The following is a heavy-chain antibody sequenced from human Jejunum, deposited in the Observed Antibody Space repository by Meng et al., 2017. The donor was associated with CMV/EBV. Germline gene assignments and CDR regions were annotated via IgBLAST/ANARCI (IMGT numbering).Heavy chain of an antibody. CDR3: ARRGYSYGYGIDV. J-gene: IGHJ6*02. CDR1: GYTFTSYW. CDR2: SYPGESDT. V-gene: IGHV5-51*01. D-gene: IGHD5-18*01. Sequence: SGYTFTSYWIGWVRQTPGKGLEWMGISYPGESDTRYSPSFQGQVIISADKSITTAYLQWSSLKASDTAMYYCARRGYSYGYGIDVWGQGTTVTVSS.